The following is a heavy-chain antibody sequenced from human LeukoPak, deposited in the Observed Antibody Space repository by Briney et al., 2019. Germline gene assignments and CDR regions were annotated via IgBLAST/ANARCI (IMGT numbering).Heavy chain of an antibody. CDR1: GFTFSSYA. V-gene: IGHV3-30-3*01. J-gene: IGHJ4*02. D-gene: IGHD6-13*01. CDR3: ASIAVAGLDY. Sequence: GGSLRLSCAASGFTFSSYAMHWVRQAPGKGLEWVAVISYDGSNKYYADSVKGRFTISRDNSKNTLYLQMNSLRAEDTAVYYCASIAVAGLDYWGQGTLVTVSS. CDR2: ISYDGSNK.